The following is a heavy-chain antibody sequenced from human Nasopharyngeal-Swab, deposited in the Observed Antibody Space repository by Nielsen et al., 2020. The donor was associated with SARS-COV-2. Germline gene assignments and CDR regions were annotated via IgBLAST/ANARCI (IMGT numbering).Heavy chain of an antibody. CDR3: ARDPGYSSGWYEDYFDY. Sequence: GGSLRLSCAASGFTFSSYSMNWVRQAPGKGLEWVSYISSSSSTIYYADSVKGRFTISRDNAKNSLYLQMNSLRDEDTAVYYCARDPGYSSGWYEDYFDYWGQGTLVTVSS. D-gene: IGHD6-19*01. CDR1: GFTFSSYS. CDR2: ISSSSSTI. J-gene: IGHJ4*02. V-gene: IGHV3-48*02.